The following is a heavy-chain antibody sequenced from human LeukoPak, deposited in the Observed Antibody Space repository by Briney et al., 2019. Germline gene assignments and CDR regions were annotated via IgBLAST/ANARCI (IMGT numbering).Heavy chain of an antibody. CDR3: ARGPSGPLDY. CDR2: ISSNGGST. Sequence: GGSLRLSCAASGFTFSSYAMHWVRQAPGKGLEYVSAISSNGGSTYYANSVKGRFTISRDDSKNTLYLQMGSLRAEDMAVYYCARGPSGPLDYWGQGTLVTVPS. D-gene: IGHD2-15*01. V-gene: IGHV3-64*01. J-gene: IGHJ4*02. CDR1: GFTFSSYA.